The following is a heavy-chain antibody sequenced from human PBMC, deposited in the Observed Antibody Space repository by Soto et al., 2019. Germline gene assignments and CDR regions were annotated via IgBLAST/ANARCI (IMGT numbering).Heavy chain of an antibody. CDR2: ISYDGSNK. J-gene: IGHJ4*02. D-gene: IGHD4-17*01. Sequence: QVQLVESGGGVVQPGRSLRLSCAASGFTFSSYAMHWVRQAPGKGLEWVAVISYDGSNKHYADSVKGRFTISRDNSKNTLYLQMNSLRAEDTAVYYCARDNDYGDYVAADYWGQGTLVTVSS. CDR3: ARDNDYGDYVAADY. CDR1: GFTFSSYA. V-gene: IGHV3-30-3*01.